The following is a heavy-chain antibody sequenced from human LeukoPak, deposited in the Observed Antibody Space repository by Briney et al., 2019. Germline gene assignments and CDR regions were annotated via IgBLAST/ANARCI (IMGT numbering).Heavy chain of an antibody. Sequence: SETLSLTCVVSGFSISSGYHWGWIRQPPGEGLEWIGSVYRSGSTYYNPSLKSRVTISVDTSKNQISLKVRSVTAADTAVYYCARENWVFDYWGQGILVTVSS. V-gene: IGHV4-38-2*02. CDR3: ARENWVFDY. D-gene: IGHD7-27*01. J-gene: IGHJ4*02. CDR1: GFSISSGYH. CDR2: VYRSGST.